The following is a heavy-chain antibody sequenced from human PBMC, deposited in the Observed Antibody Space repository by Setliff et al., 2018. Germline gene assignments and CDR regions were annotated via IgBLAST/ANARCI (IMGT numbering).Heavy chain of an antibody. D-gene: IGHD3-22*01. J-gene: IGHJ3*02. CDR1: GFTFRDYS. CDR2: ISSASRTI. Sequence: GESLKISCATSGFTFRDYSMVWVRQVPGKGLQWVSYISSASRTIHYADSVKGRFSISRENAMNSLYLQMNSLRADDTAVYYCARQRYYDTTGKAFDIWGQGTMVTVSS. CDR3: ARQRYYDTTGKAFDI. V-gene: IGHV3-48*04.